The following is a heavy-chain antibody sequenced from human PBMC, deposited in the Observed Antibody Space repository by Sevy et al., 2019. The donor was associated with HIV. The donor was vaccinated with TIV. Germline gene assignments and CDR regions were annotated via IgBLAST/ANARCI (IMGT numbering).Heavy chain of an antibody. CDR1: GFTFSSYA. Sequence: GGSLRLSCAASGFTFSSYAMHWVRQAPGKGLEWVAVISYDGSNKYYADSVKGRFTISRDNSKNTLYLQMNSLRAEDTAVYCCARGLGLYYYYDSSGYSPDYFDYWGQGTLVTVSS. J-gene: IGHJ4*02. CDR3: ARGLGLYYYYDSSGYSPDYFDY. V-gene: IGHV3-30-3*01. CDR2: ISYDGSNK. D-gene: IGHD3-22*01.